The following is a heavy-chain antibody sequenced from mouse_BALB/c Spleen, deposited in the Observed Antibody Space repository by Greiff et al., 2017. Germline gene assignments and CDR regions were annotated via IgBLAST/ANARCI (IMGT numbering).Heavy chain of an antibody. Sequence: EVKLVESGGDLVKPGGSLKLSCAASGFTFSSYGMSWVRQTPDKRLEWVATISSGGSYTYYPDSVKGRFTISRDNAKNTLYLQMSSLKSEDTAMYYCARPGLRRGAFNWYFDVWGAGTTVTVSS. CDR1: GFTFSSYG. CDR3: ARPGLRRGAFNWYFDV. J-gene: IGHJ1*01. V-gene: IGHV5-6*01. CDR2: ISSGGSYT. D-gene: IGHD2-2*01.